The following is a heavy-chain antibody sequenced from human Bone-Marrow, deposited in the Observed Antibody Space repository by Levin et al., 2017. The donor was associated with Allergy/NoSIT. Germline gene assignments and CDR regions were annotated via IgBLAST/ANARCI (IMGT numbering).Heavy chain of an antibody. Sequence: RPGGSLRLSCATSGFTFSTYAMSWVRQAPGKGLEWVSTITNNGGRTYYADSVKGRFTVSRDNSYNTLYLQMHSLRPEDSALYYCANGGVMGGSFSDTFDYWGQGTLVTVSS. D-gene: IGHD1-26*01. V-gene: IGHV3-23*01. CDR2: ITNNGGRT. CDR3: ANGGVMGGSFSDTFDY. J-gene: IGHJ4*02. CDR1: GFTFSTYA.